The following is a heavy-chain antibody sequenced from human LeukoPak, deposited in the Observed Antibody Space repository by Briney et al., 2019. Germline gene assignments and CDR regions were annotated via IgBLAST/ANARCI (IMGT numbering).Heavy chain of an antibody. CDR3: LAQYYFDY. D-gene: IGHD5-24*01. CDR2: ITSKGDGGTT. J-gene: IGHJ4*02. Sequence: GGSLRLSCAASGFTLSDAYMTWVRQTPGKGLEWVGRITSKGDGGTTHYAAPVKGRFIISRDDSKGTLYLQLNRLRTDDTAVYYCLAQYYFDYWGQGTLVTVSS. CDR1: GFTLSDAY. V-gene: IGHV3-15*01.